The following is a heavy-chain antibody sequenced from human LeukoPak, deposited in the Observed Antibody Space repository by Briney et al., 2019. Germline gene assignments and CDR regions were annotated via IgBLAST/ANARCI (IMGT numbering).Heavy chain of an antibody. V-gene: IGHV3-30*18. D-gene: IGHD2-2*01. J-gene: IGHJ6*02. Sequence: GGSLRLSCAASGFTFSSSAMHWVRQAPGKGLEWVAVISYDGSNKYYADSVKGRFTISRDNSKNTLYLQMNSLRAEDTAVYYCAKAILGYCSSTSCPMDVWGQGTTVTVSS. CDR3: AKAILGYCSSTSCPMDV. CDR2: ISYDGSNK. CDR1: GFTFSSSA.